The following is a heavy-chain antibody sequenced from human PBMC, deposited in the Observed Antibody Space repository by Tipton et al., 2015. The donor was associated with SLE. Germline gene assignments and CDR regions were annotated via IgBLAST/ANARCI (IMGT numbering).Heavy chain of an antibody. J-gene: IGHJ3*02. CDR1: GGSISSYF. CDR2: IFYSGNT. V-gene: IGHV4-59*01. CDR3: ARVRRTDAFDI. Sequence: TLSLTCFVSGGSISSYFWSWIRQSPGKGLEWIGYIFYSGNTDYNPSLKSRVTISVDTSKNQSSLKLRSVTAADTAVYYCARVRRTDAFDIWGQGTTVTVSP.